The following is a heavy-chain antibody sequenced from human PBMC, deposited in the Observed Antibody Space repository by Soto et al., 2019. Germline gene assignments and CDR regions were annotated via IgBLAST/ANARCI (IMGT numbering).Heavy chain of an antibody. CDR2: ISSSSSYI. CDR3: ARDSSSSGWYQDAFDI. Sequence: SGFTFSSYAMNWVRQAPGKGLEWVSSISSSSSYIYYADSVKGRFTISRDNAKNSLYLQMNSLRAEDTAVYYCARDSSSSGWYQDAFDIWGQGTMVTVSS. J-gene: IGHJ3*02. V-gene: IGHV3-21*01. CDR1: GFTFSSYA. D-gene: IGHD6-19*01.